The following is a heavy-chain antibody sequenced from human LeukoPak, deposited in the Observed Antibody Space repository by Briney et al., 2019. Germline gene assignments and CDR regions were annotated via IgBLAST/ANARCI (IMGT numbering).Heavy chain of an antibody. CDR2: IYYSGST. Sequence: SETLSLTCTVSGGSISSSSYYWGWIRQPPGKGLEWIGSIYYSGSTYYNPSLKSRVTISVDTSKSQFSLKLSSVTAADTAVYYCARRVFWSGYGFDPWGQGTLVTVSS. J-gene: IGHJ5*02. D-gene: IGHD3-3*01. CDR1: GGSISSSSYY. V-gene: IGHV4-39*01. CDR3: ARRVFWSGYGFDP.